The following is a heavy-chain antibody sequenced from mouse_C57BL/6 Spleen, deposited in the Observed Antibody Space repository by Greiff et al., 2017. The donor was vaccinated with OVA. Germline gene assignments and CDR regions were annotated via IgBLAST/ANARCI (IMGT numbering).Heavy chain of an antibody. D-gene: IGHD1-1*01. Sequence: VQLQQPGAELVRPGSSVKLSCKASGYTFTSYWMHWVKQRPIQGLEWIGNIDPSDSETHYNQKFKDKATLTVDKSSSTAYMQLSSLTSEDSAVYYCARGGITTVRYFDVWGTGTTVTVSS. V-gene: IGHV1-52*01. J-gene: IGHJ1*03. CDR1: GYTFTSYW. CDR3: ARGGITTVRYFDV. CDR2: IDPSDSET.